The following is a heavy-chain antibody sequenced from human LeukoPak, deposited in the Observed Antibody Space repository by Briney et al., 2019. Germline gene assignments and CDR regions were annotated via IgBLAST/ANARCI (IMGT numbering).Heavy chain of an antibody. V-gene: IGHV3-64*01. Sequence: GGSLRLSCAASGFTFSSYAMHWVRQAPGKGLEYVSAISSNGGSKYYANSVKGRFTISRENSKNTLFLQMGSLRAEDMAVYYCARGGSIAARPIDYWGQGTLVTVSS. CDR3: ARGGSIAARPIDY. D-gene: IGHD6-6*01. J-gene: IGHJ4*02. CDR1: GFTFSSYA. CDR2: ISSNGGSK.